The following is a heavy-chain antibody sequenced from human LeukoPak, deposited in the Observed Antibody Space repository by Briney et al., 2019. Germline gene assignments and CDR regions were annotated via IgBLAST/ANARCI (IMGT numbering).Heavy chain of an antibody. CDR3: ARGLYGDYVLDY. D-gene: IGHD4-17*01. CDR2: IYSGGST. V-gene: IGHV3-53*01. Sequence: SGGSLRLSCAASGFTFDDYAIHWVRQAPGKGLEWVSVIYSGGSTYYADSVKGRFTISRDNSKNTLYLQMNSLRAEDTAVYYCARGLYGDYVLDYWGQGTLVTVSS. CDR1: GFTFDDYA. J-gene: IGHJ4*02.